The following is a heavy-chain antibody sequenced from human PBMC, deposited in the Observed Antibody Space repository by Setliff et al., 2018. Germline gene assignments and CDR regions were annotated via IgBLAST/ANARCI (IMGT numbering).Heavy chain of an antibody. J-gene: IGHJ4*02. Sequence: WVSLRLSCAAFGFTFSNYGMHWFRQAPGKGLEWVALIWNDGSSKFYGDSVKGRFTISRDNSKNTLYLQMNGLRAEDTAVYYCAKQGMIAPLYYFDYWGQGTLVTVSS. V-gene: IGHV3-33*06. D-gene: IGHD2-15*01. CDR2: IWNDGSSK. CDR3: AKQGMIAPLYYFDY. CDR1: GFTFSNYG.